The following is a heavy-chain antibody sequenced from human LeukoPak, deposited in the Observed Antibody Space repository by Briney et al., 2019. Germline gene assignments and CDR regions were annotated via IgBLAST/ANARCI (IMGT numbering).Heavy chain of an antibody. D-gene: IGHD3-22*01. V-gene: IGHV3-30-3*01. CDR3: ARDVSGYDYN. J-gene: IGHJ4*02. Sequence: GGSLRLSCAASGFTFNTYPMHWVRQAPGKGLEWVTGISYDGNNKYYADSVQGRFTISRDNSKNTLYLQMNSLRVEDTAVYYCARDVSGYDYNWGQGTLVTVSS. CDR2: ISYDGNNK. CDR1: GFTFNTYP.